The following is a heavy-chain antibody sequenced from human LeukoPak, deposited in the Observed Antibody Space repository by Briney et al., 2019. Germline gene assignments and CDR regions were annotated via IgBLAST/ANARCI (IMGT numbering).Heavy chain of an antibody. CDR2: IWSDGTEK. J-gene: IGHJ4*02. V-gene: IGHV3-33*06. D-gene: IGHD4-11*01. CDR1: GFTYSHYG. CDR3: AKDAQRGFDYSNSLEY. Sequence: PGRSLRLSCAASGFTYSHYGMHWVRQAPGKGLEWVAVIWSDGTEKYYGDAVKDRFTISRDNSRNTLYLQMNSLRGEDTAVYYCAKDAQRGFDYSNSLEYWGQGTLVTVSS.